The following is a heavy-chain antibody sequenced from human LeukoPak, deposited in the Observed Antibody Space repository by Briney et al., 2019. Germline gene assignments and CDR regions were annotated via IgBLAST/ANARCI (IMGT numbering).Heavy chain of an antibody. J-gene: IGHJ4*02. CDR3: TRRLDD. CDR2: ISGSGGST. Sequence: PGGFLRLSCAATGFTSVNYAVSWVRQAPGKGLEWVSAISGSGGSTYYADSVKGRFTISRDNSKNTLHLQMNSLRVEDTAVYYCTRRLDDWGQGTLVTVSS. CDR1: GFTSVNYA. D-gene: IGHD3-16*01. V-gene: IGHV3-23*01.